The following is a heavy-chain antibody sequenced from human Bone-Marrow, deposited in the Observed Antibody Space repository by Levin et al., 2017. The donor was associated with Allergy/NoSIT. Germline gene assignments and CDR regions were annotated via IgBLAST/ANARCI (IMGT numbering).Heavy chain of an antibody. CDR3: ARVRFSGRDFWRGYYYFYGMDV. D-gene: IGHD3-3*01. J-gene: IGHJ6*02. CDR2: VTSNENER. Sequence: KPGESLKISCVASGFTFSDYHMAWIRQAPGKGLEWVACVTSNENERYYAESVKGRFTISRDNAKNALFLEMDSLRGDETAIYYCARVRFSGRDFWRGYYYFYGMDVWGQGTTVTVSS. V-gene: IGHV3-11*01. CDR1: GFTFSDYH.